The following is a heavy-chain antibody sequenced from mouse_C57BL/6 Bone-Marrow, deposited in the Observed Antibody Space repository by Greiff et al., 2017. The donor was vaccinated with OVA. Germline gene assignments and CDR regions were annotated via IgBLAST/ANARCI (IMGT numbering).Heavy chain of an antibody. CDR1: GFSFNTYA. J-gene: IGHJ4*01. V-gene: IGHV10-1*01. CDR2: IRSKSNNYAT. Sequence: EVMLVESGGGLVQPKGSLKLSCAASGFSFNTYAMNWVRQAPGKGLEWVARIRSKSNNYATYYADSVKDRFTISRDDSESMLYLQMNNLKTEDTAMYYCVRHEYYGSPYYAMDYWGQGTSVTVSS. D-gene: IGHD1-1*01. CDR3: VRHEYYGSPYYAMDY.